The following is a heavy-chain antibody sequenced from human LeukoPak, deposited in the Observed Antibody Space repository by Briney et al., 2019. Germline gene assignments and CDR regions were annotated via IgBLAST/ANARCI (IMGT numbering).Heavy chain of an antibody. D-gene: IGHD6-6*01. Sequence: GRSLRLSCAASGFTFDDYAMHWVRQAPGKGLEWVSSISSSSSYIYYVDSFKGRFTISRDNAKNSLYLQMNSLRAEDTAVYYCAKTLGYSSSPSFFDYWGQGTLVTVSS. V-gene: IGHV3-21*01. CDR1: GFTFDDYA. J-gene: IGHJ4*02. CDR3: AKTLGYSSSPSFFDY. CDR2: ISSSSSYI.